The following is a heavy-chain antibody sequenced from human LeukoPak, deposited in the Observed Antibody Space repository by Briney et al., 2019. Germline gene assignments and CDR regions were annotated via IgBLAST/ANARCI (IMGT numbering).Heavy chain of an antibody. D-gene: IGHD3-10*01. CDR3: AREYGLPFDY. CDR2: IHPNSGGT. CDR1: GYTFTGYY. Sequence: ASVKVSCKAPGYTFTGYYMHWVRQAPGQGLEWMGWIHPNSGGTNYAQKFQGRVTMTRDTSISTAYMEVSRLRSDDTAIYYCAREYGLPFDYWGQGTLVTVSS. V-gene: IGHV1-2*02. J-gene: IGHJ4*02.